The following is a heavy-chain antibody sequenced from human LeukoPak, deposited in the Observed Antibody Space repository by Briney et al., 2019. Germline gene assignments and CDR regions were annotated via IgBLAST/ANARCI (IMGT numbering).Heavy chain of an antibody. CDR1: GGSFSGYY. D-gene: IGHD1-26*01. CDR3: ARGDGRSGSYYWYFDL. Sequence: SETLSLTCAVSGGSFSGYYWSWIRQPPGKGLEWIGEINHSGSTNYNPSLKSRVTISVDTSKNQFSLKLSSVTAADTAVYYCARGDGRSGSYYWYFDLWGRGTLVTVSS. J-gene: IGHJ2*01. CDR2: INHSGST. V-gene: IGHV4-34*01.